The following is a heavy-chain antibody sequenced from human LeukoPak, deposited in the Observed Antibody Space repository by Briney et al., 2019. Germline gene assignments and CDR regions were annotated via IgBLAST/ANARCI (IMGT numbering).Heavy chain of an antibody. D-gene: IGHD4-23*01. CDR1: GFTVSSNY. Sequence: GGSLRLSCAASGFTVSSNYMSWVRQAPGKGLEWVSVIYPGGGTYYADSVKGRFTISRDNAKNSLYLQMNSLRAEDTAVYYCARLSVDQTYFDCWGQGTLVTVSS. CDR3: ARLSVDQTYFDC. V-gene: IGHV3-66*04. CDR2: IYPGGGT. J-gene: IGHJ4*02.